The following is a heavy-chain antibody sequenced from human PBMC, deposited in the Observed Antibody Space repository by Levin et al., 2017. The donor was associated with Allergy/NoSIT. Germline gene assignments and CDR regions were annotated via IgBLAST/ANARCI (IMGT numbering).Heavy chain of an antibody. CDR2: ISGSGDST. CDR3: ARTRGCSSTSCYPDY. V-gene: IGHV3-23*01. J-gene: IGHJ4*02. D-gene: IGHD2-2*01. Sequence: GGSLRLSCAASGFTFSSYWMSWVRQAPGKGLEWVSAISGSGDSTYYADSVKGRFTISRDNSKNTLYLQMNSLRAEDTAVYYCARTRGCSSTSCYPDYWGQGTLVTVSS. CDR1: GFTFSSYW.